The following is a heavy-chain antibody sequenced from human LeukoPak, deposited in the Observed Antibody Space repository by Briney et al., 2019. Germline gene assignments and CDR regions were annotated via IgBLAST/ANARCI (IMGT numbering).Heavy chain of an antibody. J-gene: IGHJ4*02. CDR1: GYXFTNDW. D-gene: IGHD3-3*01. CDR2: IFPGYSDT. Sequence: GESLKISCNGFGYXFTNDWIGWVRQMPGRGLEWMGIIFPGYSDTIYSPSFQGLVTISADKSVNTAYLQWSSLKASDTAIYYCARRKRGGFDYWGQGTLVTVSS. CDR3: ARRKRGGFDY. V-gene: IGHV5-51*01.